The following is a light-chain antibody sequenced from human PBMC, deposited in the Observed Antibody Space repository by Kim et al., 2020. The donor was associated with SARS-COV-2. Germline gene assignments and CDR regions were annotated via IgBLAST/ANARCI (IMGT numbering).Light chain of an antibody. Sequence: SYELTQPPSVSVAPGKTAKITCGGNNVGNNIVHWYQQKPGQAPVLVISYNSVRPSGIPERLSDSNSGNTATLTISRVEAGDEADYYCQVWDSSSDDIVIFGGGTQLTVL. V-gene: IGLV3-21*04. CDR2: YNS. CDR1: NVGNNI. CDR3: QVWDSSSDDIVI. J-gene: IGLJ2*01.